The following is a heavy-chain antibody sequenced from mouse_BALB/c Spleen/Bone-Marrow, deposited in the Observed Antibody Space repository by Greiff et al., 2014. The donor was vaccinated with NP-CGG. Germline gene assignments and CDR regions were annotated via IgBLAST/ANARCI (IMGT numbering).Heavy chain of an antibody. J-gene: IGHJ3*01. V-gene: IGHV1-80*01. D-gene: IGHD2-14*01. CDR3: ARRGYYRYDSYAY. CDR1: GYAFSSYW. CDR2: IYPGDGDT. Sequence: VQGVESGAELVRPGSSVKISCKASGYAFSSYWMNWVKQRPGQGLEWIGQIYPGDGDTNYNGKFKGKATLTADKSSSTAYMQLSSLTSEDSAVYFCARRGYYRYDSYAYWGQGTLVTVSA.